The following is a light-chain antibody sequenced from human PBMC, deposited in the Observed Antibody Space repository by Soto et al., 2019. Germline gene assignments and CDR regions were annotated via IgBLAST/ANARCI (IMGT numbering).Light chain of an antibody. CDR2: GVS. CDR3: QHYNSYSEA. J-gene: IGKJ1*01. Sequence: EIVLTQYPGTLSLSPGERATLSCRASQSVSSSSLAWYHQKPGQAPRLLMYGVSTRATGIPDRFSGSGSGTDFTLTISSLQPDDFATYYCQHYNSYSEAFGQGTKVDIK. CDR1: QSVSSSS. V-gene: IGKV3-20*01.